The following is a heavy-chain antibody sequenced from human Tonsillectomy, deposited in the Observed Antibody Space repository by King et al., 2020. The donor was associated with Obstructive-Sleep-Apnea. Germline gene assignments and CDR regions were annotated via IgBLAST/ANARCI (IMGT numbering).Heavy chain of an antibody. Sequence: QLVQSGPEVKRPGTSVKVSCKASTFTFPTATLQWVRQARGQRLEWMGCIVVGSGSTNYAQKFRERVTFVRDMSTGTAYMELSSLIFEDTAVYYCAAGGDGFDYWGQGTLVTVSS. J-gene: IGHJ4*02. CDR2: IVVGSGST. CDR1: TFTFPTAT. V-gene: IGHV1-58*01. D-gene: IGHD5-24*01. CDR3: AAGGDGFDY.